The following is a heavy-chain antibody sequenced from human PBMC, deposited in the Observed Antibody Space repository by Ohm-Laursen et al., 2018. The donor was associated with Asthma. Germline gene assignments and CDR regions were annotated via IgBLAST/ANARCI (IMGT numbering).Heavy chain of an antibody. CDR2: ISYDGSNK. V-gene: IGHV3-30-3*02. J-gene: IGHJ3*02. D-gene: IGHD3-10*01. CDR1: GFTFSSYA. CDR3: AKSKWFGELNEAFDI. Sequence: SLRLSCTASGFTFSSYAMHWVRQAPGKGLEWVAVISYDGSNKYYADSVKGRFTISRDNSKNTLYLQMNSLRAEDTAVDYCAKSKWFGELNEAFDILGQGTMVTVSS.